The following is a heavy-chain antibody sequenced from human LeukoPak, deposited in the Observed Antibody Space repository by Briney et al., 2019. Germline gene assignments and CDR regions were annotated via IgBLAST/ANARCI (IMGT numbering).Heavy chain of an antibody. V-gene: IGHV4-34*01. Sequence: SETLSLTCAVYGGSFRGYYWSWIRQPPGKGLEWIGEINHSGSTNYNPSLKSRVTISVDTSKNQFSLKLSSVTAADTAVYYCAVAIVGATYYFDYWGQGTLVTVSS. CDR1: GGSFRGYY. CDR2: INHSGST. CDR3: AVAIVGATYYFDY. J-gene: IGHJ4*02. D-gene: IGHD1-26*01.